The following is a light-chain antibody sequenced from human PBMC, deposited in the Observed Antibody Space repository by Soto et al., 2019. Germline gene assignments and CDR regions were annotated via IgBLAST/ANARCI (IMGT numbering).Light chain of an antibody. J-gene: IGKJ4*01. V-gene: IGKV1-9*01. CDR1: QDISTY. CDR2: VAS. Sequence: DIQLTQSPSFLSASVGDRVTLTCRASQDISTYLAWYQQKPGKAPNLLIYVASTLQDGVPSRFSGTGSGTEFTLTITNLQPADFATYYCQQLDSYPLTFGGGTAVEIK. CDR3: QQLDSYPLT.